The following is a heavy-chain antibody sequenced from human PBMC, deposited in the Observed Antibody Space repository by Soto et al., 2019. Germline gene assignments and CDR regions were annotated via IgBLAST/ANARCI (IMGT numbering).Heavy chain of an antibody. CDR1: GWSFSGYY. V-gene: IGHV4-34*01. CDR3: AREEAARPSDY. D-gene: IGHD6-6*01. J-gene: IGHJ4*02. CDR2: INHSGST. Sequence: SETLSLPCSVYGWSFSGYYWSWIRQPPGKGLEWIGEINHSGSTNYNPSLKSRVTISVDTSKNQFSLKLSSVTAADTAVYYCAREEAARPSDYWGQGTRVTVSS.